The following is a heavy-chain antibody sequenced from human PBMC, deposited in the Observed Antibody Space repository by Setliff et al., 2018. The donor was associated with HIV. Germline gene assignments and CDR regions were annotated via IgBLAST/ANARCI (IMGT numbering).Heavy chain of an antibody. CDR3: AREDYYYYGMDV. J-gene: IGHJ6*02. V-gene: IGHV4-61*02. CDR2: IYTSGST. Sequence: SETLSLTCTDSGGSISSGSYYWNWIRQPAGKGLEWIGRIYTSGSTNYNPSLKSRVTISVDTSKNQFSLKLSSVTAADTAVYYCAREDYYYYGMDVWGQGTTVTVSS. CDR1: GGSISSGSYY.